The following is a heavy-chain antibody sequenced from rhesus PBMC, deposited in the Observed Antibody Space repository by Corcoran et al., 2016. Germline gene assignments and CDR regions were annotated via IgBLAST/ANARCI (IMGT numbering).Heavy chain of an antibody. V-gene: IGHV4-165*01. CDR3: ARDTQWVFNY. D-gene: IGHD5-24*01. CDR2: ISGIGGST. Sequence: QVQLQESGPGLVKPSETLSLTCAVSGGSFSGYYWGWIRQPPGKGRAGIGYISGIGGSTDYNPSLKSRFPLSTDTAKNQFSLKLSSVTAADTAVYYCARDTQWVFNYWGQGVLVTVSS. J-gene: IGHJ4*01. CDR1: GGSFSGYY.